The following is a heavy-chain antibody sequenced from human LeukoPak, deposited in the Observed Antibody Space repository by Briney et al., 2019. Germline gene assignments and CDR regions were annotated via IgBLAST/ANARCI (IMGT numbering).Heavy chain of an antibody. CDR2: IYSGGST. J-gene: IGHJ6*02. V-gene: IGHV3-66*01. CDR1: GFTVSSNY. Sequence: GGSLRLSCAASGFTVSSNYMSWVRHAPGKGLEWVSVIYSGGSTYYADSVKGRFTISRDNSKNTLYLQMHSLRAEDTAVYYCAREKGYSNCRPWYYYGMDVWGQGTTVTVSS. CDR3: AREKGYSNCRPWYYYGMDV. D-gene: IGHD5-18*01.